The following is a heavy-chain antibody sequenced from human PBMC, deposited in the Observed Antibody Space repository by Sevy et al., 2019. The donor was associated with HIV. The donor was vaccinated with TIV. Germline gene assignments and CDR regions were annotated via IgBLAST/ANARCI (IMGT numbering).Heavy chain of an antibody. CDR3: ARTKYCSGGSCYFYFDY. V-gene: IGHV4-30-4*01. CDR2: IYYSGST. CDR1: GGSISSGDYH. Sequence: SETLSLTCTVSGGSISSGDYHWSWIRQPPGKGLEWIGYIYYSGSTYYNPSLKGRVTMSVDTSKIQFSLRLSSVTAADTAVYYCARTKYCSGGSCYFYFDYWGQGTLVTVSS. J-gene: IGHJ4*02. D-gene: IGHD2-15*01.